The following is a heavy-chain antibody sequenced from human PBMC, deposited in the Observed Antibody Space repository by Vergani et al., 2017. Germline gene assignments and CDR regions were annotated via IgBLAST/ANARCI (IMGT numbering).Heavy chain of an antibody. D-gene: IGHD1-7*01. J-gene: IGHJ4*02. CDR2: ISGSGHTK. V-gene: IGHV3-11*04. Sequence: QVQLVESGGGLVKPGGSLRLSCAASGFTFSDYYMTWIRQAPGKGLERISYISGSGHTKYYADSVKGRFAISRDNAKNSLYLQMNNLRVEDTAVYYCARDLLPGTLLLLAYWGQGTLISVSS. CDR3: ARDLLPGTLLLLAY. CDR1: GFTFSDYY.